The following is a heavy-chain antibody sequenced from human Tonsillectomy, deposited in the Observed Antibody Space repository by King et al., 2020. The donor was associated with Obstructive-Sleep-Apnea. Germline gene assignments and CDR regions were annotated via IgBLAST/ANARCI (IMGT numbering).Heavy chain of an antibody. Sequence: VQLVESGGGVVQPGRSLRLSCAASGFTLSTCGMHWVRQAPGKGLDWVAVIWYDGSDNYADSVKGRFTISKDNSKNTLYLQMKSLRAEDTAVYYCARDSVTEGGFDYWGRGTLVTVSS. CDR1: GFTLSTCG. D-gene: IGHD3-16*01. CDR3: ARDSVTEGGFDY. CDR2: IWYDGSD. J-gene: IGHJ4*02. V-gene: IGHV3-33*01.